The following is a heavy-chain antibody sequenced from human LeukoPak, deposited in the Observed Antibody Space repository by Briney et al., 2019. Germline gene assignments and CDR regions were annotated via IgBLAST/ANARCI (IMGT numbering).Heavy chain of an antibody. D-gene: IGHD3-10*01. J-gene: IGHJ4*02. CDR2: IKQDETEK. CDR3: ARDGSGVY. CDR1: GFTFSDFW. V-gene: IGHV3-7*03. Sequence: GGSLRLSCAASGFTFSDFWMGWVRQAPGKGLEWVANIKQDETEKFYLGSVKGRFTISRDNAKNSLYLQMNSLRVEDTALYYCARDGSGVYWGQGTLVTVSS.